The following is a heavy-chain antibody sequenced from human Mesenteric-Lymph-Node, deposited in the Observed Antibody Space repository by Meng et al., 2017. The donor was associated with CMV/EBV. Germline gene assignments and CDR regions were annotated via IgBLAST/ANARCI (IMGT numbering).Heavy chain of an antibody. CDR1: GGSISSSSYY. D-gene: IGHD6-19*01. CDR2: INHSGST. V-gene: IGHV4-39*07. J-gene: IGHJ5*02. Sequence: SETLSLTCTVSGGSISSSSYYWGWIRQPPGKGLEWIGEINHSGSTNYNPSLKSRVTISVDTSKNQFSLKLSSVTAADTAVYYCARVGIAVAGTVYNWFDPWGQGTLVTVSS. CDR3: ARVGIAVAGTVYNWFDP.